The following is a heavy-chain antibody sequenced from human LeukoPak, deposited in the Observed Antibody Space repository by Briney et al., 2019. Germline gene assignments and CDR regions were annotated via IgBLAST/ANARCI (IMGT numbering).Heavy chain of an antibody. CDR3: ARHTTGYSSYLNFDY. CDR2: IYYSGST. CDR1: GGSISSYS. J-gene: IGHJ4*02. D-gene: IGHD6-13*01. V-gene: IGHV4-59*01. Sequence: SETLSLTCTVSGGSISSYSWSWIRQPPGKGLEWIGYIYYSGSTNYNPSLKSRVTISVDTSKNQFSLKLSSVTAADTAVYYCARHTTGYSSYLNFDYWGQGTPVTVSS.